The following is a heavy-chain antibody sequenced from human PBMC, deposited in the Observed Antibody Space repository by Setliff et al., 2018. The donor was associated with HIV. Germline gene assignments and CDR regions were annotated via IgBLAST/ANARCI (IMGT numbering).Heavy chain of an antibody. V-gene: IGHV3-21*04. CDR3: TIEPVTFGGYFDY. Sequence: GGSLRLSCVASGFTFSDYSMNWVRQVPGKGLEWVSCISTSGNFIYYADSVKGRFTVSRDNAKNSLYLQMNSLRAEDTAVYYCTIEPVTFGGYFDYWGQGTLVTVSS. CDR2: ISTSGNFI. CDR1: GFTFSDYS. J-gene: IGHJ4*02. D-gene: IGHD3-16*01.